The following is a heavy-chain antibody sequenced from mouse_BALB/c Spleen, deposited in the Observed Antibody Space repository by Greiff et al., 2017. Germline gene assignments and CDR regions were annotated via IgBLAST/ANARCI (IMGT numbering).Heavy chain of an antibody. J-gene: IGHJ4*01. Sequence: VQLKESGPELVKPGASVKISCKASGYTFTDYNMHWVKQSHGKSLEWIGYIYPYNGGTGYNQKFKSKATLTVDNSSSTAYMELRSLTSEDSAVYYCARGGIYDGYYGAMDYWGQGTSVTVSS. CDR1: GYTFTDYN. CDR3: ARGGIYDGYYGAMDY. CDR2: IYPYNGGT. V-gene: IGHV1S29*02. D-gene: IGHD2-3*01.